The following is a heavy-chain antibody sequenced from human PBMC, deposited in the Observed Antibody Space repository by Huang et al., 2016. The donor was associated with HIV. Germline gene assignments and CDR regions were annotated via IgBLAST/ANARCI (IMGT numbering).Heavy chain of an antibody. V-gene: IGHV4-39*01. CDR1: GGSISGSRYY. CDR2: IYYRGDS. CDR3: ARGQSGPSQWLASLGNYYYYMDV. Sequence: QLQLQESGPGPVKPSATLSLTCSVSGGSISGSRYYWGWNRQPPGKGLEWIGSIYYRGDSHYSPSLKSRVTISVDTSKNQFSLKLSSVTAADTAVYYCARGQSGPSQWLASLGNYYYYMDVWGKGTTVTVSS. J-gene: IGHJ6*03. D-gene: IGHD6-19*01.